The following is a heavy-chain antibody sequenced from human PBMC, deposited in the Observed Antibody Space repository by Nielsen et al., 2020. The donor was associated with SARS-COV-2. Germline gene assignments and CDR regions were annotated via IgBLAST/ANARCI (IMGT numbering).Heavy chain of an antibody. D-gene: IGHD1-26*01. CDR2: ITAGGGTT. Sequence: WIRQPPGKGLEWVSAITAGGGTTFYADSVKGRFTISRQNSKNTLYLQMNSLRAEDTAVYYCARDLGGIVDTLYFDYWGQGTLVTVSS. J-gene: IGHJ4*02. CDR3: ARDLGGIVDTLYFDY. V-gene: IGHV3-23*01.